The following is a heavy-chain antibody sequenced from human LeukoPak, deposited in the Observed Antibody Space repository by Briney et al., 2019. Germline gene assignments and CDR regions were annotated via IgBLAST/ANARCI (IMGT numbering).Heavy chain of an antibody. D-gene: IGHD6-13*01. CDR1: GFTFSSYG. CDR2: IWYDGSNK. Sequence: GGSLRLSCAASGFTFSSYGMHWVRQAPGKGLEWVAVIWYDGSNKYYADSVKGRFTISRDNSKNTLYLQMNSLRAEDTAVYYCARDWQQLDTGPFDYWGQGTLVTVSS. V-gene: IGHV3-33*01. CDR3: ARDWQQLDTGPFDY. J-gene: IGHJ4*02.